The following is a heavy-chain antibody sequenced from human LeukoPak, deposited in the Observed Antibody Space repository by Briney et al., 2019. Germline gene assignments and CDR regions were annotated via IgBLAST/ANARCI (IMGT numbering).Heavy chain of an antibody. V-gene: IGHV3-30-3*01. CDR1: GFTLSSYA. D-gene: IGHD1-26*01. J-gene: IGHJ6*02. Sequence: PGGSLRLSCAASGFTLSSYAMHWVRQAPGKGLEWVAVISYDGSNKYYADSVKGRFTISRDNSKNTLYLQMNSLRAEDTAVYYCAKGRVGANGYYYYGMDVWGQGTTVTVSS. CDR2: ISYDGSNK. CDR3: AKGRVGANGYYYYGMDV.